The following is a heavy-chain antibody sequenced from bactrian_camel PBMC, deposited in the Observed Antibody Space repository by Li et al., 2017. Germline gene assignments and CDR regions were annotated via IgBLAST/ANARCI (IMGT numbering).Heavy chain of an antibody. J-gene: IGHJ7*01. CDR2: IYPVGDAA. D-gene: IGHD1*01. V-gene: IGHV3S28*01. Sequence: LQLVESGGGSVQVGGSLRLSCVASGFTGSSYYMGWFRQAPGKEREAVAVIYPVGDAAHYADSVRGRFTISKDNDENTVYLQMNSLRPEDTGMYYCAAEYEFGACSRNPDGLDYWGKGTQVTVS. CDR1: GFTGSSYY.